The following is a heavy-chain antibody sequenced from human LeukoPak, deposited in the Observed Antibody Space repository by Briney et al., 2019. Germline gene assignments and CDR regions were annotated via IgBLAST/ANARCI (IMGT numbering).Heavy chain of an antibody. CDR1: GYTFTDYD. D-gene: IGHD4-17*01. Sequence: RGASVKVSCKTSGYTFTDYDVHWARQAPGQGLEWMGWINPNSATTNYAQRLQGRVTFTRDTSLSVAYMELSSLTSEDAAVYFCARGDFGETNTAFDVWGQGTLVAVSS. CDR3: ARGDFGETNTAFDV. CDR2: INPNSATT. J-gene: IGHJ3*01. V-gene: IGHV1-8*03.